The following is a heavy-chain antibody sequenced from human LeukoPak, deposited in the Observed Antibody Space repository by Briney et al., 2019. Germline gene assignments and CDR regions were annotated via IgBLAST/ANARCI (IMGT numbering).Heavy chain of an antibody. V-gene: IGHV4-38-2*01. J-gene: IGHJ6*03. CDR2: IYHSGST. CDR3: ASQVRLNHYYYYYMDV. CDR1: GYSISSGYY. D-gene: IGHD2-21*01. Sequence: SETLSLTCAVSGYSISSGYYWGWIRQPPGKGLEWIGSIYHSGSTYYNPSLKSRVTISVDTSKNQFSLKLSSVTAADTAVYYCASQVRLNHYYYYYMDVWGKGTTVTVSS.